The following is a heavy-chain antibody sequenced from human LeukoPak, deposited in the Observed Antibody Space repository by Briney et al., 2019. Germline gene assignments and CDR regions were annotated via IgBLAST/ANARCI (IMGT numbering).Heavy chain of an antibody. CDR1: GGSFSGYY. J-gene: IGHJ5*02. Sequence: PSETLSLTCAVYGGSFSGYYWSWIRQPPGEGLEWIGEINHSGSTNYNPSLKSRVTISVDTSKNQFSLKLSSVTAADTAVYYCARGCRRVVVVAAYNWFDPWGQGTLVTVSS. CDR3: ARGCRRVVVVAAYNWFDP. V-gene: IGHV4-34*01. CDR2: INHSGST. D-gene: IGHD2-15*01.